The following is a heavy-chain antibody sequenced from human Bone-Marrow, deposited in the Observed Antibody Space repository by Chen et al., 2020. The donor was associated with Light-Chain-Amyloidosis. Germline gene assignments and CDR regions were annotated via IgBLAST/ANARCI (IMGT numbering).Heavy chain of an antibody. D-gene: IGHD4-17*01. CDR2: VYYTGTT. V-gene: IGHV4-39*07. Sequence: QLQLQESGPGQVKALETLSLTCIVPGDSINSRNHCWGWIRQPPGKGLEWIGSVYYTGTTYYNPSLKSRVTMSIDMSKNQFTLQLTSVTAADTAFYYCARDVTRDYGEGYRGWFDPWGQGTQVIVST. CDR3: ARDVTRDYGEGYRGWFDP. CDR1: GDSINSRNHC. J-gene: IGHJ5*02.